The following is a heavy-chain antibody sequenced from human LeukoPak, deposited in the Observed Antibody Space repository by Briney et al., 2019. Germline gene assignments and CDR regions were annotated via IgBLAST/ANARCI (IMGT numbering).Heavy chain of an antibody. Sequence: GGSLRLSCAASGFTFSSYVMHWVRQAPGKGLEWVSLISDDGATKYHADTVNGRFDISRDNAKSTVYQHISILEAQDTGVYYCALFFRASNGATWFLSFDSWGPGNLVTVSS. CDR1: GFTFSSYV. CDR3: ALFFRASNGATWFLSFDS. CDR2: ISDDGATK. J-gene: IGHJ4*02. V-gene: IGHV3-23*01. D-gene: IGHD4-11*01.